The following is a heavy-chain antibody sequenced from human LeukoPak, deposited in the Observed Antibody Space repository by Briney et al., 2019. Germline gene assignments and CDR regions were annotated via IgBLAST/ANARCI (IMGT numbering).Heavy chain of an antibody. J-gene: IGHJ4*02. V-gene: IGHV4-4*07. CDR3: AREVEDTAMVDY. Sequence: SETLSLTCTVSGGSISSYYWSWIRQPAGKGLEWIGRIYTSGSTNYNPSLKRGVTISVDTTKNQFSLKLSSVTAADTAVYYFAREVEDTAMVDYWGQGTLVTVSS. CDR1: GGSISSYY. D-gene: IGHD5-18*01. CDR2: IYTSGST.